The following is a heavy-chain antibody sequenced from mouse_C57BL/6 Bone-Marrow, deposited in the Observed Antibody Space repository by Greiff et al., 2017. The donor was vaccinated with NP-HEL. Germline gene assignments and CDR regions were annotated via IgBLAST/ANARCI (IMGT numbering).Heavy chain of an antibody. V-gene: IGHV5-6*01. D-gene: IGHD1-1*01. CDR1: GFTFSSYG. CDR2: ISSGGSYT. CDR3: ARQDYGRRRSFYWYFDV. J-gene: IGHJ1*03. Sequence: EVMLVESGGDLVKPGGSLKLSCAASGFTFSSYGMSWVRQTPDKRLEWVATISSGGSYTYYPDSVKGRFTISRDNAKNTLYLQMSSLKSEDTAMYYCARQDYGRRRSFYWYFDVWGTGTTVTVSS.